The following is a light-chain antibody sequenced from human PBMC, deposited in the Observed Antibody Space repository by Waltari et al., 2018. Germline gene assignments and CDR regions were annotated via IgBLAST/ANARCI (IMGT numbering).Light chain of an antibody. CDR3: QQYNNWPPMYT. CDR2: KAS. V-gene: IGKV1-5*03. J-gene: IGKJ2*01. CDR1: QSISSW. Sequence: DIQMTQSPSTLSASVGDRVTITCRASQSISSWLAWYQQKPGKAPKLLIYKASSLESGVPSRFSGSGSGTEFTLTISNMQSEDFAVYYCQQYNNWPPMYTFCQGTKLEIK.